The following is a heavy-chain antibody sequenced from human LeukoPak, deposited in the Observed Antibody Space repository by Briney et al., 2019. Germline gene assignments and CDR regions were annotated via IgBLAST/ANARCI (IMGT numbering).Heavy chain of an antibody. D-gene: IGHD6-19*01. CDR3: ARLRGWTYGMDV. J-gene: IGHJ6*02. CDR1: GFTFSSYE. V-gene: IGHV3-48*03. Sequence: GGSLRRSCAASGFTFSSYEMNWVRQAPGKGLEWVSYISSSGSTIYYADSVKGRFTISRDNAKNSLYLQMNSLRAEDTAVYYCARLRGWTYGMDVWGQGTTVTVSS. CDR2: ISSSGSTI.